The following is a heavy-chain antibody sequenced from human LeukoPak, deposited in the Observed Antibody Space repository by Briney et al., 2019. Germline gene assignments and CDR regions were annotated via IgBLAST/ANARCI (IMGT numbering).Heavy chain of an antibody. J-gene: IGHJ5*02. CDR1: GGSISSYY. V-gene: IGHV4-59*01. D-gene: IGHD1-14*01. CDR2: IYYIGST. CDR3: ARGRGIINWFDP. Sequence: SETLSLTCTVSGGSISSYYWSWIRQPPGKGLEWIGYIYYIGSTNYNPSLKSRVTISVDTSKNQFSLKLSSVTAADTAVYYCARGRGIINWFDPWGQGTLVTVSS.